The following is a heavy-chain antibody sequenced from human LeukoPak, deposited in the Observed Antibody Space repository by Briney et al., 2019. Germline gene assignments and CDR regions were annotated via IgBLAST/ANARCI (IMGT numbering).Heavy chain of an antibody. J-gene: IGHJ4*02. V-gene: IGHV4-59*08. CDR3: ARHRYSYGTYYFDY. D-gene: IGHD5-18*01. Sequence: SETLSLTCTVSGGSISGSYWCWIRQPPGKGLEWIGYIYWTGSTNYNPSLKSRVTISVDTSKNQFSLKLSSVTAADTAVYYCARHRYSYGTYYFDYWGQGTLVTVSS. CDR1: GGSISGSY. CDR2: IYWTGST.